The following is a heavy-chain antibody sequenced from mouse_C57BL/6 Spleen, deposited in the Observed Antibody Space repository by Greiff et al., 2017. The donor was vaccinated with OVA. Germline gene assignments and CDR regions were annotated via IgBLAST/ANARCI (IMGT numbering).Heavy chain of an antibody. D-gene: IGHD1-1*01. Sequence: QVQLQQSGAELVRPGTSVKVSCKASGYAFTNYLIEWVKQRPGQGLEWIGVINPGSGGTNYNEKFKGKATLTADKSSSTAYMQLSSLTSEDSAVYFCARTYYGSSYEYFDVWGTGTTVTVSS. CDR2: INPGSGGT. J-gene: IGHJ1*03. V-gene: IGHV1-54*01. CDR3: ARTYYGSSYEYFDV. CDR1: GYAFTNYL.